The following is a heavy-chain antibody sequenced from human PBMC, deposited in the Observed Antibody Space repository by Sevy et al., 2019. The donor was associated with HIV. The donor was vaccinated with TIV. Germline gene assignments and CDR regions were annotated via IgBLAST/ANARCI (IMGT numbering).Heavy chain of an antibody. CDR2: IYSDGST. CDR3: ARGGTIFGLVRHYFDY. D-gene: IGHD3-3*01. Sequence: GGSLRLSCAASGFSVNSNYMTWVRQAPGKGLDWVSIIYSDGSTKYADVLKGRFTISRDNSKNTMYLQMNSLRVEDTAVYYCARGGTIFGLVRHYFDYWGQGTLVTISS. CDR1: GFSVNSNY. J-gene: IGHJ4*02. V-gene: IGHV3-66*01.